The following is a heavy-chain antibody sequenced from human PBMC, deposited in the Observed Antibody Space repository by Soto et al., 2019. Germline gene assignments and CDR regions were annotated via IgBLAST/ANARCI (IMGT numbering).Heavy chain of an antibody. CDR2: INQDGSEK. CDR3: ARDYDRTPGVR. CDR1: GFTFSTYW. J-gene: IGHJ4*02. D-gene: IGHD3-22*01. V-gene: IGHV3-7*04. Sequence: EVQLVESGGGLVQPGESLRLSCAASGFTFSTYWMSWVRQAPGKGLEWVANINQDGSEKYYVDSVKGRFTVSRDNTKNSLSLQMNSLRAEDTGVYYCARDYDRTPGVRWGQGTLVTVSS.